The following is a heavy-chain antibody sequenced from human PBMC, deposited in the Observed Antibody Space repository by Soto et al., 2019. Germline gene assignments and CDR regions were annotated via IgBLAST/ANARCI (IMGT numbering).Heavy chain of an antibody. CDR2: INAGNGNT. CDR1: GYTFTSYA. V-gene: IGHV1-3*01. Sequence: ASVKVSCKASGYTFTSYAMHWVRQAPGQRLEWMGWINAGNGNTKYSQKFQGRVTITRDTSASTAYMELSSLRSEDTAVYYCALPVGYCTHSVCYNWCDRRGQRSPVTVSS. D-gene: IGHD2-8*01. J-gene: IGHJ5*02. CDR3: ALPVGYCTHSVCYNWCDR.